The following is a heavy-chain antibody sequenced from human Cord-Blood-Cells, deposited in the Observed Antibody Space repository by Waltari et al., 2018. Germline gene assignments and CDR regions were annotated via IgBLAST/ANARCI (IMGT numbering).Heavy chain of an antibody. Sequence: QVQLVESGGGVVQLVRSLRLSCAPSGFTFRSHPMHWVRQAPGKGLEWVAVISYDGSNKYYADSVKGRFTISRDNSKNTLYLQMNSLRAEDTAVYYCARYSGGSNAFDIWGQGTMVTVSS. CDR1: GFTFRSHP. V-gene: IGHV3-30-3*01. CDR3: ARYSGGSNAFDI. CDR2: ISYDGSNK. D-gene: IGHD1-26*01. J-gene: IGHJ3*02.